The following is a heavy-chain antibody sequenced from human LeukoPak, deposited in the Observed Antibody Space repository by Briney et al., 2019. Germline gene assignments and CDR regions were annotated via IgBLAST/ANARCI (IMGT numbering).Heavy chain of an antibody. CDR3: AREEYSYFDY. CDR2: IYYSGST. J-gene: IGHJ4*02. CDR1: GGSISSYY. V-gene: IGHV4-59*01. D-gene: IGHD5-18*01. Sequence: SETLSLTCTVSGGSISSYYWSWIRQPPGKGLEWIGYIYYSGSTNYNPSLKSRVTISVDTSKNQFSLKLSSVTAADTAVYYCAREEYSYFDYWGQGTLVTVSS.